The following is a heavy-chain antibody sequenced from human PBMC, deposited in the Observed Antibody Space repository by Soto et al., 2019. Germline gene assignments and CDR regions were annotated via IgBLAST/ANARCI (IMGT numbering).Heavy chain of an antibody. V-gene: IGHV3-30*18. CDR1: GFTFSSYG. CDR2: VSYDGSNK. CDR3: AKQGDYDGLFDY. Sequence: ESGGGVVQPGRSLRLSCAASGFTFSSYGMHWVRQPPGKGLEWVAVVSYDGSNKYYADSVKGRFTISRDNSKNTLYLQMNSLRAEDTAVYYCAKQGDYDGLFDYWGQGTLVTVSS. J-gene: IGHJ4*02. D-gene: IGHD4-17*01.